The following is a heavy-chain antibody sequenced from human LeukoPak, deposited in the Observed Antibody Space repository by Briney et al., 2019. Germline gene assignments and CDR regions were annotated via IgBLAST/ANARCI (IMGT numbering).Heavy chain of an antibody. D-gene: IGHD3-16*01. Sequence: SETLSLTCNVSGDSINSPHYYWAWIRRPPGKGLEWIGSIYYSGGAYSHPSLKSRATIFVDTSNNHFSLKLRSVTAADTAVYYCARQLIQPRAFDSWGQGTLVTVSS. CDR1: GDSINSPHYY. V-gene: IGHV4-39*01. CDR2: IYYSGGA. J-gene: IGHJ4*02. CDR3: ARQLIQPRAFDS.